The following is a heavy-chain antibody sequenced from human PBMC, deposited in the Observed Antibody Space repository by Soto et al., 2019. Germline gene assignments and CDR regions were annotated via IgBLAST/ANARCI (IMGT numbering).Heavy chain of an antibody. V-gene: IGHV3-33*08. CDR1: GFPFSFYG. J-gene: IGHJ3*01. CDR2: IVSDGSAI. CDR3: AREHALDNENVFDL. Sequence: VGSLRLSCAVSGFPFSFYGFHWVRQAPGKGLEWLGVIVSDGSAIYHADSLEGRFFISRDNSKDILYLQMNSLRVEDTAVYYSAREHALDNENVFDLWGEGTMVTVTS. D-gene: IGHD1-1*01.